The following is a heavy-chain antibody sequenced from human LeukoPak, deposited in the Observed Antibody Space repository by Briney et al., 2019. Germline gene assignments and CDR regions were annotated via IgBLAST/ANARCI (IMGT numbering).Heavy chain of an antibody. D-gene: IGHD6-13*01. Sequence: ASVKVSCKASGYTFTSYYMHWVRQAPGQGLEWMGIINPSGGSTSYAQKFQGRVTMTRDTSTSTVYMELSNLRSEDTAVYYCARALGIAAADTNFDYWGQGTLVTVSS. CDR2: INPSGGST. V-gene: IGHV1-46*01. CDR1: GYTFTSYY. CDR3: ARALGIAAADTNFDY. J-gene: IGHJ4*02.